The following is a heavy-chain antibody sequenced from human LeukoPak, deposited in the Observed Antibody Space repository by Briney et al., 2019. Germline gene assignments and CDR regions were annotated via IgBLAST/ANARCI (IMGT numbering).Heavy chain of an antibody. Sequence: GGSLRLSCAASGFTFSSYAMSWVRQAPGTGLEWVSAISGSGGSTYYADSVKGRFTISRDNSKNTLYLQMNSLRAEDTAVYYCAKARTWIQLLIDYWGQGTLVTVSS. CDR2: ISGSGGST. V-gene: IGHV3-23*01. J-gene: IGHJ4*02. CDR1: GFTFSSYA. D-gene: IGHD5-18*01. CDR3: AKARTWIQLLIDY.